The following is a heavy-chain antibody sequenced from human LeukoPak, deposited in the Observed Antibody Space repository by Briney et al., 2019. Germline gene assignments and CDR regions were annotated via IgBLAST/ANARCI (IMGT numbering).Heavy chain of an antibody. CDR1: GGSISSSNYY. V-gene: IGHV4-39*07. CDR3: ARDARISGWSYFDY. D-gene: IGHD6-19*01. J-gene: IGHJ4*02. Sequence: SETLSLICTVSGGSISSSNYYWGWIRQPPGKGLEWIGSIYYSGSTYYNPSLKSRVTISVDTSKRQFSLKLSSVTAADTAVYYCARDARISGWSYFDYWGQGTLVTVSS. CDR2: IYYSGST.